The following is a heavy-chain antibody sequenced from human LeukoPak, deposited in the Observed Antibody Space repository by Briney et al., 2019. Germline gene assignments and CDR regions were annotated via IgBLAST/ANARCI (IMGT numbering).Heavy chain of an antibody. CDR1: GFTFSSYA. CDR3: ARVGYDFWSGHKTMYYFDY. D-gene: IGHD3-3*01. V-gene: IGHV3-23*01. J-gene: IGHJ4*02. Sequence: GGSLRLSCAASGFTFSSYAMSWVRQAPGKGLEWVSAIRGSGGSTYYADSVKGRFTISRDNSKNTLYLQMNSLRAEDTAVYYCARVGYDFWSGHKTMYYFDYWGQGTLVTVSS. CDR2: IRGSGGST.